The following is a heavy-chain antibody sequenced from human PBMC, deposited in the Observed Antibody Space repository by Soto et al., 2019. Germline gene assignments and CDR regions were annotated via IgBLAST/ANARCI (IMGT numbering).Heavy chain of an antibody. Sequence: EVQLVESGGGLVQPGGSLRLSCAASGFTFSSHWMSWVRQAPGKGLEWVANIKHDGSETYYVDSVKGRFTISRDNAKNSLYLQMHSLRAEDTAVYYCASDDYNRARDYWGQGTLVTVSS. J-gene: IGHJ4*02. D-gene: IGHD4-4*01. CDR3: ASDDYNRARDY. V-gene: IGHV3-7*01. CDR1: GFTFSSHW. CDR2: IKHDGSET.